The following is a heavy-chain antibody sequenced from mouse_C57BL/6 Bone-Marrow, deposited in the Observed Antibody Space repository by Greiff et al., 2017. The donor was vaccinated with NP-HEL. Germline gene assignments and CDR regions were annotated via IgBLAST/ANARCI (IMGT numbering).Heavy chain of an antibody. CDR1: GFNIKDDY. CDR2: IDPENGDT. CDR3: TPVNRFAY. D-gene: IGHD1-1*01. J-gene: IGHJ3*01. V-gene: IGHV14-4*01. Sequence: EVQLQQSGAELVRPGASVKLSCRASGFNIKDDYMHWVKQRPEQGLEWIGWIDPENGDTEYASKFQGKATITADTSSNTAYLQLSSLTSEDTAVYYCTPVNRFAYWGQGTLVTVSA.